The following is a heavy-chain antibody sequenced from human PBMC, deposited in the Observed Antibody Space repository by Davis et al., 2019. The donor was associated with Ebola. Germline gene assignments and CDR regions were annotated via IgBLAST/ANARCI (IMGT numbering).Heavy chain of an antibody. CDR1: GTIFSTNA. Sequence: GGLLRSSFTVLGTIFSTNAMTCLRLAPAKRLEWVSLISDSGAFTYYVESVQGRFTISRDNSKNTLYLQMNSLRAEDTAVYYCAKDRSRWDSRTDVFDMWGQGTMVTVSS. J-gene: IGHJ3*02. V-gene: IGHV3-23*01. CDR3: AKDRSRWDSRTDVFDM. CDR2: ISDSGAFT. D-gene: IGHD1-26*01.